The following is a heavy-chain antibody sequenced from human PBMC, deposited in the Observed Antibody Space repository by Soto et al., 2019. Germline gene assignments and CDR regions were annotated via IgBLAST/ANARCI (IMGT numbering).Heavy chain of an antibody. CDR2: ISGSGDYT. V-gene: IGHV3-23*01. Sequence: GGSLRLSCAASGFTFSIYAMSWVRQTPEEGLEGVSTISGSGDYTYYADSVKGRFTISRDNSKNTLYLQMNSLRAEDTAVYYCAKDGGGSSWGQGTLVTVSS. CDR1: GFTFSIYA. J-gene: IGHJ5*02. CDR3: AKDGGGSS. D-gene: IGHD2-15*01.